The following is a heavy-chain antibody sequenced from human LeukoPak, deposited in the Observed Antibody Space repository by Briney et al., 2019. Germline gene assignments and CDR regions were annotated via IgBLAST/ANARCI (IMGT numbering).Heavy chain of an antibody. CDR3: ASASMCGGDCHNLDY. V-gene: IGHV3-33*08. J-gene: IGHJ4*02. CDR2: IWYDGSNK. CDR1: GFTFSSYD. Sequence: GGSLRLSCAASGFTFSSYDMNWVRQAPGKGLEWVAVIWYDGSNKYYADSVKGRFTISRDNSKNTLYLQMNSLRAEDTAVYYCASASMCGGDCHNLDYWGQGTLVTVSS. D-gene: IGHD2-21*02.